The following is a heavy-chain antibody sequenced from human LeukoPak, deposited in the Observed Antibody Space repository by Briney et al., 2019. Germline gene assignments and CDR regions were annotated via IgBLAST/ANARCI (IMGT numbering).Heavy chain of an antibody. CDR1: GFTFSSYA. CDR3: AKLRSVVVIAALNY. V-gene: IGHV3-23*01. D-gene: IGHD2-21*01. Sequence: GGSLRLSCAASGFTFSSYAMSWVRQAPGKGLEWVSTISGSGDSAYYADSVKGRFTISRDNSKNTLYLQMNSLRADDTAVYYCAKLRSVVVIAALNYWGQGILVTVSS. J-gene: IGHJ4*02. CDR2: ISGSGDSA.